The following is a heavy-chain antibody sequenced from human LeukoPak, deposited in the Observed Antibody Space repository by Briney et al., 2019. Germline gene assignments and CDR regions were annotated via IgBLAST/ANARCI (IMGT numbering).Heavy chain of an antibody. CDR1: EYTFTGYY. CDR3: ARGRGIVAAGVDF. D-gene: IGHD6-13*01. J-gene: IGHJ4*02. V-gene: IGHV1-2*02. Sequence: ASVKVSCKASEYTFTGYYMRWVRQAPGQGLEWMGWINPNSGDTNYSQKFQGRVTMTSDTSISTAYMELSRLRSDDTAVYYCARGRGIVAAGVDFWGQGTLVTVSS. CDR2: INPNSGDT.